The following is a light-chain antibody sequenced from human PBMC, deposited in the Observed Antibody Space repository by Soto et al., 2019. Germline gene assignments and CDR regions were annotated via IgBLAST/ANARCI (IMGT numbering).Light chain of an antibody. V-gene: IGKV1-12*02. CDR3: QQANSFPCD. J-gene: IGKJ5*01. CDR2: AAS. CDR1: QAINNY. Sequence: DVRMTRWAWSQASAVGVRVTKTCQASQAINNYLHWYQQKPGKAPKLLIYAASSLQSGVPSRFSGSGSGTDFTLTFGGLQPEDFATYYCQQANSFPCDFGQGTRLEIK.